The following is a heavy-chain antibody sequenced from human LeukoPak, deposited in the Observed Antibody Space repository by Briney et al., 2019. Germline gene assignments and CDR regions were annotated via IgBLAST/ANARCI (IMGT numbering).Heavy chain of an antibody. J-gene: IGHJ5*02. V-gene: IGHV3-30*03. CDR2: VSRDGGTK. CDR1: GFTFRNYG. CDR3: VREGLGPSFSAWFDP. Sequence: GGSLRLSCSASGFTFRNYGIHWVRQAPGKGLEWVIVVSRDGGTKYYSDSVKGRFTISRDNSENTLYLQMNSLRPEDTAVYYCVREGLGPSFSAWFDPRGHGTLVTVSS. D-gene: IGHD3/OR15-3a*01.